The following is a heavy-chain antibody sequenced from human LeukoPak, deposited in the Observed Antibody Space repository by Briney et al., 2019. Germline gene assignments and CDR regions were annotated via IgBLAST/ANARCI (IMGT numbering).Heavy chain of an antibody. V-gene: IGHV4-59*08. D-gene: IGHD3-10*01. CDR3: ARSSVSGTYSGGY. J-gene: IGHJ4*02. CDR1: GGSISSYY. Sequence: SETLSPTCTVSGGSISSYYWSWIRQPPGKGLEWIGYIYYGGSTYSNPSLKGRVTISMDTSKNQFSLNLSSVTAADTAVYYCARSSVSGTYSGGYWGQGILVTVSS. CDR2: IYYGGST.